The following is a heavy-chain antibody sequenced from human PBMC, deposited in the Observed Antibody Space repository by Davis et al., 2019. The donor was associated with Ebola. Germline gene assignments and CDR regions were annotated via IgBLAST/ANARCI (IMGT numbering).Heavy chain of an antibody. D-gene: IGHD6-6*01. J-gene: IGHJ6*02. V-gene: IGHV4-59*12. Sequence: PSETLSLTCTVSGGSISSYYWSWIRQPPGKGLEWIGYIYYSGSTNYNPSLKSRVTMSVDTSKNQFSLKLSSVTAADTAVYYCARVFPGGEYSSSSPIYYYYYGMDVWGQGTTVTVSS. CDR2: IYYSGST. CDR3: ARVFPGGEYSSSSPIYYYYYGMDV. CDR1: GGSISSYY.